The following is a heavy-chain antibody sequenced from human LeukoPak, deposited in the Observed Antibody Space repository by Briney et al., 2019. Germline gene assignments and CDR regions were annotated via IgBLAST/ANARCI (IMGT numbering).Heavy chain of an antibody. CDR2: IIPIFGTA. V-gene: IGHV1-69*13. CDR3: ARTGVPNYYYYMDV. J-gene: IGHJ6*03. D-gene: IGHD7-27*01. Sequence: VASVKVSCKASGGTFSSYAISWVRQAPGQGLEWMGGIIPIFGTANYAQKFQGRVTITADESTSTAYMELSRLRSDDTAVYYCARTGVPNYYYYMDVWGKGTTVTVSS. CDR1: GGTFSSYA.